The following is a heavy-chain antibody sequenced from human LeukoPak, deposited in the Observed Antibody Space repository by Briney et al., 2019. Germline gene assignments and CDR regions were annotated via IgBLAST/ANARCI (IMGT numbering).Heavy chain of an antibody. J-gene: IGHJ4*02. CDR2: ISGSSTYI. CDR3: AADVDTEAGGD. D-gene: IGHD5-18*01. CDR1: GFTFSRYT. Sequence: TGGSLRLSCAASGFTFSRYTMNWVRQAPGKGLEWVSSISGSSTYIYYADSVKGRFTISRDNAKNSLYLQMNSLRAEDTAVYYCAADVDTEAGGDWGQGTLVTVSS. V-gene: IGHV3-21*01.